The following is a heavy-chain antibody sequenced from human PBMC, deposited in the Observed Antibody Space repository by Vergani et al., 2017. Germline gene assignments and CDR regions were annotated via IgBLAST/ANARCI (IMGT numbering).Heavy chain of an antibody. CDR2: IFPSGNS. J-gene: IGHJ5*02. Sequence: QLQLQESGSGLVKPSQTLSLTCAVSGDSITNGGFSWNWIRQPPGKGPEWIGYIFPSGNSDYNPSLKNRVSISLDKSKNQFSLWVNSVTAADTAMYYCARRSSSYYFDIWGQGVLITVSS. CDR1: GDSITNGGFS. V-gene: IGHV4-30-2*01. D-gene: IGHD3-22*01. CDR3: ARRSSSYYFDI.